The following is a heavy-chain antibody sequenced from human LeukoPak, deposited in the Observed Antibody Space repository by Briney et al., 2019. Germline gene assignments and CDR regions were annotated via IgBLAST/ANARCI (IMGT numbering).Heavy chain of an antibody. CDR2: IYYSGST. CDR1: GGSINFYY. J-gene: IGHJ5*02. D-gene: IGHD6-25*01. V-gene: IGHV4-59*12. CDR3: ARDWPSRLNWFDP. Sequence: PSETLSLTCTVSGGSINFYYWSWIRQPPGKGLEWIGCIYYSGSTNYNPSLKSRVTMSVDTSKNQFSLKLSSVTAADTAVYYCARDWPSRLNWFDPWGQGTLVTVSS.